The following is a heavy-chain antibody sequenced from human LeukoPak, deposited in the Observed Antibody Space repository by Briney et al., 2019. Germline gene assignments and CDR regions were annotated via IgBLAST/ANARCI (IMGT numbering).Heavy chain of an antibody. J-gene: IGHJ4*02. CDR3: ARVLHSTGRIRYFFDL. Sequence: GASVKVSCKASGYIFSDYYMHWVRQAPGQGLEWMGWINPKRAETNYAQKFQGRVTMTRATSISTAYMELSRLGSDDTAVYYCARVLHSTGRIRYFFDLWGQGTLVTVSS. CDR1: GYIFSDYY. D-gene: IGHD3-9*01. V-gene: IGHV1-2*02. CDR2: INPKRAET.